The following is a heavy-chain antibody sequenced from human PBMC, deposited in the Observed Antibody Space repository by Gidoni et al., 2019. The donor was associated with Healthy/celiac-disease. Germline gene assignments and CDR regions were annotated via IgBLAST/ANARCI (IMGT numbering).Heavy chain of an antibody. J-gene: IGHJ6*03. D-gene: IGHD6-13*01. CDR1: GYTFTGYY. Sequence: QVQLVQSGAEVKKPGASVKVSCKASGYTFTGYYMHWVRQAPGQGLEWMGWINPNSGGTNYAQKFQGWVTMTRDTSISTAYMELSRLRSDDTAVYYCARESSSWYASYYYYYMDVWGKGTTVTVSS. V-gene: IGHV1-2*04. CDR2: INPNSGGT. CDR3: ARESSSWYASYYYYYMDV.